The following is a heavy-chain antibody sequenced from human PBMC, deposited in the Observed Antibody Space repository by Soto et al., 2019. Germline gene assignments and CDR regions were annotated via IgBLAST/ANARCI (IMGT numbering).Heavy chain of an antibody. CDR3: ARTSAAGKYYYGMDV. V-gene: IGHV5-51*01. D-gene: IGHD6-13*01. CDR1: GYSFTSNW. J-gene: IGHJ6*02. Sequence: GESLKMSCKGSGYSFTSNWIGWVRQLPGKGLEWMGIIYPGDSDTRYSPSFQGQVTTSADKSISTAYLQWSSLKASDTAMYYCARTSAAGKYYYGMDVWGQGTTVTVSS. CDR2: IYPGDSDT.